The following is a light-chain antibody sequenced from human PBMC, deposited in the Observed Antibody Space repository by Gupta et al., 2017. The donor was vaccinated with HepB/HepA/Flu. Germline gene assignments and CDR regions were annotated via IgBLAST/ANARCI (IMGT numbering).Light chain of an antibody. CDR3: QQYYSYPCS. J-gene: IGKJ2*04. V-gene: IGKV1-8*01. CDR2: AAS. CDR1: QGISSY. Sequence: AIRMTQSPSSFSASTGDRVTITCRASQGISSYLAWYQQKPGKAPELLIYAASTLQSGVPSRFSGSGSGTDFTLTISCLQSEDFATYYCQQYYSYPCSFGQGTKLEIK.